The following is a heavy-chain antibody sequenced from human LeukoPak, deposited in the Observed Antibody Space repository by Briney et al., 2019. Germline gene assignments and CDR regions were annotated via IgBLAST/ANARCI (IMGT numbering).Heavy chain of an antibody. Sequence: GGTLRLSCAASGFTFSSYSMNWVRQAPGKGLEWVSSISSSSSYIYYADSVKGRFTISRDNAKNSLYLQMNSLRAEDTAVYYCARDPAARCYDSSGYSYYFDYWGQGTLVTVSS. CDR2: ISSSSSYI. V-gene: IGHV3-21*01. CDR3: ARDPAARCYDSSGYSYYFDY. D-gene: IGHD3-22*01. J-gene: IGHJ4*02. CDR1: GFTFSSYS.